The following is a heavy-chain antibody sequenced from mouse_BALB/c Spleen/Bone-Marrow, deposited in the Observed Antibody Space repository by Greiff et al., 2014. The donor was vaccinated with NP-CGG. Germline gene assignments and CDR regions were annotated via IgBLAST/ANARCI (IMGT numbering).Heavy chain of an antibody. V-gene: IGHV1-14*01. D-gene: IGHD1-1*01. CDR3: ARGSSWAMDY. CDR1: GYTFTNYV. CDR2: INPYNDGT. Sequence: EVKLVESGPELVKPGASVKMSCKASGYTFTNYVMHWVKQKPGQGLEWIGYINPYNDGTKYNEKFKGKAILTSDKSSSTAYMELSSLTSEGSAVYYCARGSSWAMDYWGQGTPVTVSS. J-gene: IGHJ4*01.